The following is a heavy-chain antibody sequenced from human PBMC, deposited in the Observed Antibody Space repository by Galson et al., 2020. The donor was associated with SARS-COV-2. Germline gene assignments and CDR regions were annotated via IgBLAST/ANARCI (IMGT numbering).Heavy chain of an antibody. CDR1: GGSVSSGSYY. Sequence: SAPLSLTCTVSGGSVSSGSYYWSWIRQPPGKGLEWIGYIYYSGSTNYNPSLKSRVTISVDTSKNQFSLKLSSVTAADTAVYYCAREIYYYDSSGYYSSDAFDIWGQGTMVTVSS. CDR2: IYYSGST. J-gene: IGHJ3*02. D-gene: IGHD3-22*01. CDR3: AREIYYYDSSGYYSSDAFDI. V-gene: IGHV4-61*01.